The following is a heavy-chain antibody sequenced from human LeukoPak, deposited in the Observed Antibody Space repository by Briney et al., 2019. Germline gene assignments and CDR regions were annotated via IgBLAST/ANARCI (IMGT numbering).Heavy chain of an antibody. CDR3: ARDPDSDNAWGWFDS. CDR2: INGDGSEE. D-gene: IGHD3-16*01. V-gene: IGHV3-7*01. J-gene: IGHJ5*01. Sequence: GGSLRLPCAASGFTFSRTWMSWVRHSPGKGLEWVANINGDGSEEYYVDSVKGRFTISRANARSSLYLQMNSLRGEDTAVYYCARDPDSDNAWGWFDSWGQGTVVTVSS. CDR1: GFTFSRTW.